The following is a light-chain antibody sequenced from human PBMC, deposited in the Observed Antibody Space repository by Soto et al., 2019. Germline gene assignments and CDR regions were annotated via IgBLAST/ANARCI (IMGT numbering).Light chain of an antibody. CDR1: QSVNSL. V-gene: IGKV1-5*01. CDR3: HQYNSDSSWT. CDR2: DHS. J-gene: IGKJ1*01. Sequence: EIPMTQAPATLSASPGERVTITCRASQSVNSLLDWYQQKPGIAPKLLIDDHSTLESGVPSRFSGRGSGTELTVSISSLQTDDFATYYCHQYNSDSSWTFGQGTKVDIK.